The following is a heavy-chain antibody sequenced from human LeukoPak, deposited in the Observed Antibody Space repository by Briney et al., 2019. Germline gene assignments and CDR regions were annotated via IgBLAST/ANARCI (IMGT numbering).Heavy chain of an antibody. CDR2: ISSSSSYI. CDR3: ARSPADY. Sequence: GGSLRLSCAASGFTFSSYSMNWVRQAPGKGLEWVSSISSSSSYIYYAVSVKGRFTISRDNAKNSLYLQMNSLRAEDTAVYYCARSPADYWGQGTLVTISS. CDR1: GFTFSSYS. V-gene: IGHV3-21*01. J-gene: IGHJ4*02.